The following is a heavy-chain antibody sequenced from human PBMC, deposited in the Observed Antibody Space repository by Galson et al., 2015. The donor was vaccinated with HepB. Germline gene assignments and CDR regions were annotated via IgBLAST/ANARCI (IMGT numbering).Heavy chain of an antibody. CDR1: GFTFSSYA. D-gene: IGHD2-15*01. J-gene: IGHJ4*02. Sequence: SLRLSCAASGFTFSSYAMSWVRQAPGKGLEWVSAISGSGGSTYYADSVKGRFTISRDNSKNTLYLQMNSLGAEDTAVYYCARWRHCSGGSCRVFDYWGQGTLVTVSS. V-gene: IGHV3-23*01. CDR2: ISGSGGST. CDR3: ARWRHCSGGSCRVFDY.